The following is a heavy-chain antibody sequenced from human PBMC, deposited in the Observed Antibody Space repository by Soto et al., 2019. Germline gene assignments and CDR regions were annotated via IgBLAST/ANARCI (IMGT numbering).Heavy chain of an antibody. V-gene: IGHV4-39*01. CDR3: AREGRLYYFDY. CDR2: IYYSGST. Sequence: ASETLSLTCTVSGGSISSSSYYWGWIRQPPGKGLEWIGSIYYSGSTYYNPSLKSRVTISVDTSKNQFSLKLSSVTAADTAVYYCAREGRLYYFDYWGQGTLVTVSS. D-gene: IGHD3-10*01. CDR1: GGSISSSSYY. J-gene: IGHJ4*02.